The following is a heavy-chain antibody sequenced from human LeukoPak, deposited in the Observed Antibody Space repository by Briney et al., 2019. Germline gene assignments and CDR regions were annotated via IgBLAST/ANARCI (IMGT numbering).Heavy chain of an antibody. J-gene: IGHJ6*03. Sequence: GGSLRLSCVVSGFIVSSNYMSWVRQAPGKGLEWVSAISGSGGSTYYADSVKGRFTISRDNSKNTLYLQMYSLRAEDTAVYYCAKFSSSGWYGGYYYYYYMDVWGKGTTVTISS. CDR3: AKFSSSGWYGGYYYYYYMDV. CDR2: ISGSGGST. CDR1: GFIVSSNY. D-gene: IGHD6-19*01. V-gene: IGHV3-23*01.